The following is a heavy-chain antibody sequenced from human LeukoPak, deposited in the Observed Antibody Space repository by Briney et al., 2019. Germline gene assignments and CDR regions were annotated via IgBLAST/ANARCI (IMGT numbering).Heavy chain of an antibody. D-gene: IGHD2-2*01. CDR2: INTNTGNP. V-gene: IGHV7-4-1*02. CDR1: GYTFTSYG. CDR3: ARKIPFVVVMDV. J-gene: IGHJ6*02. Sequence: ASVKVSCKASGYTFTSYGVNWVRQAPGQGLGWMGWINTNTGNPTYAQGLTGRFVFSLDTSVSTAYLQISSLQAEDSAVYYCARKIPFVVVMDVWGQGTTVTVSS.